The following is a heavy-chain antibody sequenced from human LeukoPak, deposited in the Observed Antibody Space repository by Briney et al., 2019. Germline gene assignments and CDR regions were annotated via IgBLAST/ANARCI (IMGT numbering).Heavy chain of an antibody. CDR3: AKDVRVVPAAPY. J-gene: IGHJ4*02. CDR2: ISGSGGST. D-gene: IGHD2-2*01. V-gene: IGHV3-23*01. CDR1: GFTFSSYA. Sequence: AGGSLRLSCAASGFTFSSYAMSWVRQAPGKGLEWVSAISGSGGSTYYADSVKGRFTISRDNSKNTLYLQMNSLRAEDTAVYYCAKDVRVVPAAPYWGQGTLVTVSS.